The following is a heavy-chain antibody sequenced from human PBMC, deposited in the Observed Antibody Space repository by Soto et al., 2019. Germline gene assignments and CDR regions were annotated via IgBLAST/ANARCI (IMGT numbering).Heavy chain of an antibody. Sequence: GGSLRLSCAASGFTFSGSAMHWVRQASGKGLEWVGRIRSKANSYATAYAASVKGRFTISRDDSKNTAYLQMNSLKTEDTAVYYCTRHGQQLVRGGQGTLVTVSS. J-gene: IGHJ4*02. V-gene: IGHV3-73*01. D-gene: IGHD6-13*01. CDR3: TRHGQQLVR. CDR2: IRSKANSYAT. CDR1: GFTFSGSA.